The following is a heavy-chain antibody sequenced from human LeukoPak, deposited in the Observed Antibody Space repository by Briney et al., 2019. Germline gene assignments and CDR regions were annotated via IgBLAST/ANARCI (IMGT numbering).Heavy chain of an antibody. CDR3: ARIGSGSYYSAG. J-gene: IGHJ4*02. D-gene: IGHD3-10*01. Sequence: SETLSLTCAVYGGSFSGYYWSWIRQPPGKGLEWIGEINHSGSTYYNPSLKSRVTISVDTSKNQFSLKLSSVTAADTAVYYCARIGSGSYYSAGWGQGTLVTVSS. V-gene: IGHV4-34*01. CDR1: GGSFSGYY. CDR2: INHSGST.